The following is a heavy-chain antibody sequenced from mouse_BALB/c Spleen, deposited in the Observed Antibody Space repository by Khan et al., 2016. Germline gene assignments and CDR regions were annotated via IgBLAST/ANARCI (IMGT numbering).Heavy chain of an antibody. V-gene: IGHV3-2*02. CDR1: GYSITSDYA. CDR3: ANDVNVPACVAY. D-gene: IGHD2-3*01. Sequence: EVQLQESGPGLVKPSQSLSLTCTVTGYSITSDYAWNWIRQFPGNRLEWLGYITYSGSTPYNPSLKCRTSITRDTSKNQFFLQLNSVTTEDTATYYCANDVNVPACVAYWGQGTRVTVSA. J-gene: IGHJ3*01. CDR2: ITYSGST.